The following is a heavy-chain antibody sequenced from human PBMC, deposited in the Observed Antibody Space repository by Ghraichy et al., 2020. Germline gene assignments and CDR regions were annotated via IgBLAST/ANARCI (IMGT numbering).Heavy chain of an antibody. V-gene: IGHV4-59*08. CDR1: GDSMTTYY. D-gene: IGHD5/OR15-5a*01. CDR3: VRLGLGHYMDV. Sequence: SETLSLTCNVPGDSMTTYYWSWIRQSPGKGLEWLGYNFYYASAKYNPSLEGRATISIDTSKNQFSLRLSSVTAADTAVYYCVRLGLGHYMDVWGKGTTVIVS. CDR2: NFYYASA. J-gene: IGHJ6*03.